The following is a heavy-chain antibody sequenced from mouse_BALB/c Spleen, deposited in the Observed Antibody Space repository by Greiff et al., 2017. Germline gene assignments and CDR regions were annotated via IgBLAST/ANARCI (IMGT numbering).Heavy chain of an antibody. Sequence: EVKLVESGPELVKPGASVKISCKASGYSFTGYFMNWVKQSHGKSLQWIGRINPYNGDTFYNQKFKGKATLTVDKSSSTAHMELLSLTSEDSAVYYCGKGGDYDVVAYWGQGTLVTVSA. CDR3: GKGGDYDVVAY. J-gene: IGHJ3*01. V-gene: IGHV1-37*01. CDR1: GYSFTGYF. CDR2: INPYNGDT. D-gene: IGHD2-4*01.